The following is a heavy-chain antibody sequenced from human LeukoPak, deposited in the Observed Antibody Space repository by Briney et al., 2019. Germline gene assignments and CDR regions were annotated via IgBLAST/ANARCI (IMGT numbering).Heavy chain of an antibody. J-gene: IGHJ3*02. D-gene: IGHD6-19*01. CDR3: ARAVAGTGGAFDI. V-gene: IGHV3-11*05. CDR2: ISSCSSYT. Sequence: GGSLRLSCAASGFTFSDYYMSWIRQAPGKGLEWVSYISSCSSYTNYADSVKGRFTISRDNAKNSLHLQMNSLRAEDTAVYYCARAVAGTGGAFDIWGQGTMVTVSS. CDR1: GFTFSDYY.